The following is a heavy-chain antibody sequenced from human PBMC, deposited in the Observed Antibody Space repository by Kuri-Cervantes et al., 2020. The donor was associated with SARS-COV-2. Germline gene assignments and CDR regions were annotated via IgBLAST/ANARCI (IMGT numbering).Heavy chain of an antibody. J-gene: IGHJ6*02. Sequence: GESLKISCAASGFTFSSYWMSWVRQAPGKGLEWVANIKQDGSEKYYVDSVKGRFTISRDNAKNSLYLQMNSLRAEDTAVYYCAKDQIRFLEWLWWGQGTTVTVSS. CDR3: AKDQIRFLEWLW. CDR2: IKQDGSEK. CDR1: GFTFSSYW. V-gene: IGHV3-7*01. D-gene: IGHD3-3*01.